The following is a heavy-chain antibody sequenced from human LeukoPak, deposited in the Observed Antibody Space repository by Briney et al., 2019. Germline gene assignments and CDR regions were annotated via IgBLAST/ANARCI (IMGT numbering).Heavy chain of an antibody. CDR3: AKVPRMTTNYYDSSGQKQYYFDY. V-gene: IGHV3-23*01. D-gene: IGHD3-22*01. CDR1: GFTFSSYA. J-gene: IGHJ4*02. Sequence: GGSLRLSCAASGFTFSSYAMSWVRQAPGKGLEWVSAISGSGGSTYYADSVKGRFTISRDNSKNTLYLQMNSLRDEDTAVYYCAKVPRMTTNYYDSSGQKQYYFDYWGQGTLVTVSS. CDR2: ISGSGGST.